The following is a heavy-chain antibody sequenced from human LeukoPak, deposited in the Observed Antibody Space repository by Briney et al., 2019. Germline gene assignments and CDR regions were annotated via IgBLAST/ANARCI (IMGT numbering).Heavy chain of an antibody. CDR3: TRQKRQLPFH. V-gene: IGHV3-53*01. D-gene: IGHD6-13*01. Sequence: QTGGSLRLSCAASGFSVSSNYMSWVRQAPGKGLEYISVVYSGGRTYYSDSVKGRFTISRDIPKNTLYLQMNSLKAEDTAVYYCTRQKRQLPFHWGQGTLVTVSS. CDR1: GFSVSSNY. CDR2: VYSGGRT. J-gene: IGHJ4*02.